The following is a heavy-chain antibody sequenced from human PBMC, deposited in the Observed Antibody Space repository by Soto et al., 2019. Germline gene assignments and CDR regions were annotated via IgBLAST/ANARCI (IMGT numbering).Heavy chain of an antibody. CDR3: ARAMIPGIDIHFDC. CDR1: GSTFSNYA. D-gene: IGHD3-16*02. V-gene: IGHV3-23*01. CDR2: ISATSDII. J-gene: IGHJ4*02. Sequence: GGSLRLSCAASGSTFSNYAMSWVRQAPGKGLEWVSTISATSDIIHYADSVKGRFTISRDNSKNTLYLQMDSLRGDDTAVYFCARAMIPGIDIHFDCWGQGTLVTVSS.